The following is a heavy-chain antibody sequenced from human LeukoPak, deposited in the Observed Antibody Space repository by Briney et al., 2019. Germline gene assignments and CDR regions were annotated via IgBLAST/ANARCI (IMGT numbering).Heavy chain of an antibody. J-gene: IGHJ6*03. CDR2: IYYSGST. CDR1: GGSISSGGYY. D-gene: IGHD4-17*01. CDR3: ARRVGDYGDYYYYYYYMDV. V-gene: IGHV4-31*03. Sequence: SETLSLTCTVSGGSISSGGYYWSWIRQHPGMGLEWIGYIYYSGSTYYNPSLKSRVTISVDTSKNQFSLKLSSVTAADTAVYYCARRVGDYGDYYYYYYYMDVWGKGTTVTVSS.